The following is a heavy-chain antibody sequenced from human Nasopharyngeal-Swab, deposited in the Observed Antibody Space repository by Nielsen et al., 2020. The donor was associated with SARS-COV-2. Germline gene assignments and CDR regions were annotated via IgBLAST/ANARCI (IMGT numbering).Heavy chain of an antibody. CDR2: IKSKTDGGTT. CDR1: GFTFSNAW. V-gene: IGHV3-15*01. J-gene: IGHJ3*02. D-gene: IGHD5-18*01. CDR3: ARDGYSYDDAFDI. Sequence: GESLKISCAASGFTFSNAWMSWVRQAPGKGLEWVGRIKSKTDGGTTDYAAPVKGRFTISRDDSKNTLYLQMNSLRPDDTAVYYCARDGYSYDDAFDIWGQGTLVTVSS.